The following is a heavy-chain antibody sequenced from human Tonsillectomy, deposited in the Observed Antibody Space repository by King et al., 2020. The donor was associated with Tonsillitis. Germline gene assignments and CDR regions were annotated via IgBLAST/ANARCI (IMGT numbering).Heavy chain of an antibody. J-gene: IGHJ6*02. CDR3: AIHGAPNIVVVPAAMPDYYGMDV. D-gene: IGHD2-2*01. V-gene: IGHV5-10-1*01. Sequence: QLVQSGAEVKKPGESLRISCKGSGYSFTSYWISWVRQMPGKGLEWMGRIDPSDSYTNYSPSFQGHVTISADKSISTAYLQWSSLKASDTAMYYCAIHGAPNIVVVPAAMPDYYGMDVWGQGTTVTVSS. CDR1: GYSFTSYW. CDR2: IDPSDSYT.